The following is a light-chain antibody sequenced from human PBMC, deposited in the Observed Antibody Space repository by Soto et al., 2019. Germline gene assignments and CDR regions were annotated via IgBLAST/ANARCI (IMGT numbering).Light chain of an antibody. V-gene: IGKV3-11*01. Sequence: EVVLTQSPATLSLSPGERATLSCRASQTISTYLAWYQQKHGQSPRLHISDASNRATGIPARFSGSGTGTDFTRTISRLEPEDFVVYYCRQRSNWPPIFGEGPKLPIK. CDR2: DAS. CDR1: QTISTY. J-gene: IGKJ2*01. CDR3: RQRSNWPPI.